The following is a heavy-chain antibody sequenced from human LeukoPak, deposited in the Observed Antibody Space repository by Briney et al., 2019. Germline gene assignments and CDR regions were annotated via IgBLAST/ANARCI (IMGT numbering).Heavy chain of an antibody. D-gene: IGHD2-15*01. J-gene: IGHJ1*01. V-gene: IGHV4-4*02. CDR2: IYHSGST. CDR1: GGSISRSDW. CDR3: ARDVEGYCSGGTCYSAYFQH. Sequence: SETLSLTCAVSGGSISRSDWWSWVRQPPGKGLEWIGEIYHSGSTNYNPSLKSRVTTSVDKSKNQFSLKLSSVTAAGTAVYFCARDVEGYCSGGTCYSAYFQHWGQGTLVTVPS.